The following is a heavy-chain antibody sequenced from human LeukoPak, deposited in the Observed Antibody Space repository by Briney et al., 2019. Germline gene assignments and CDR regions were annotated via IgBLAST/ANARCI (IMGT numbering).Heavy chain of an antibody. V-gene: IGHV4-4*07. Sequence: PSETLSLTCTVSGGSISSYYWSWIRQPAGKGLEWIGRIYTSGSTNYNPSLKSRVTMSVDTSKNQFPLKLSSVTAADTAVYYCARDSSGSPYYYYYYMDVWGKGTTVTVSS. CDR3: ARDSSGSPYYYYYYMDV. D-gene: IGHD3-22*01. CDR2: IYTSGST. J-gene: IGHJ6*03. CDR1: GGSISSYY.